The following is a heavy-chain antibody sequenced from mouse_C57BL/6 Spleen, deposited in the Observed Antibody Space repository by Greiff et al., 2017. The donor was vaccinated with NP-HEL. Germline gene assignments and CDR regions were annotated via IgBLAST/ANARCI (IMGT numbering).Heavy chain of an antibody. CDR3: ARSTTVVATGYFDV. CDR2: IDPSDSET. CDR1: GYTFTSYW. J-gene: IGHJ1*03. Sequence: QVQLQQSGAELVRPGSSVKLSCKASGYTFTSYWMHWVKQRPIQGLEWIGNIDPSDSETHYNQKFKDKATLTVDKSSSTAYMQLSSLTSEDSAVYYWARSTTVVATGYFDVWGTGTTVTVSS. D-gene: IGHD1-1*01. V-gene: IGHV1-52*01.